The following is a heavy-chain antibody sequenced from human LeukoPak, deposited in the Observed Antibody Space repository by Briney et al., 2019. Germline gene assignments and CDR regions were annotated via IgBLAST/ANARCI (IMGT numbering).Heavy chain of an antibody. J-gene: IGHJ2*01. CDR2: IYPNGIT. D-gene: IGHD3-22*01. CDR3: ARRAYYDSSGYHPTSGYFDL. V-gene: IGHV4-4*08. CDR1: GGSVFSYY. Sequence: PSETLSLTCTVSGGSVFSYYWNWIRQSPGKGLEWLGYIYPNGITNYGPSLGSRGTISIATSKNQISLRLTSVTAADTAIYYCARRAYYDSSGYHPTSGYFDLWGRGTLVTVSS.